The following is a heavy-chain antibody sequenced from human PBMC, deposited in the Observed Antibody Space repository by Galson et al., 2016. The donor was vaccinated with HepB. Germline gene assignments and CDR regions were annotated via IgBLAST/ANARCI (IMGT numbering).Heavy chain of an antibody. V-gene: IGHV3-33*01. CDR2: LWSDGTTK. D-gene: IGHD1/OR15-1a*01. CDR3: ARDANWNKIYYYYVMDV. CDR1: GSTFSTYG. J-gene: IGHJ6*02. Sequence: SLRLSCAASGSTFSTYGMHWVRQAPGKGLEWVAILWSDGTTKHYADSVKGRFTISRDNSQNTLYLQMDSLRAEDTAVYYCARDANWNKIYYYYVMDVWGQGTTVTVSS.